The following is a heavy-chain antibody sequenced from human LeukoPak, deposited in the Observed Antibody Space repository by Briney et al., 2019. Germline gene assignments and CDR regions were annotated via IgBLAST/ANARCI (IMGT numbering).Heavy chain of an antibody. CDR1: GGSISSYY. V-gene: IGHV4-4*07. CDR2: IYTSGST. CDR3: AREIPAYYDYIWGSYRSYWFDP. Sequence: PSETLSLTCTVSGGSISSYYWSWIRQPAGKGLEWIGRIYTSGSTNYNPSLKSRVTMSVDTSKNQFSLKLSSVTAADTAVYYCAREIPAYYDYIWGSYRSYWFDPWGQGTLVTVSS. J-gene: IGHJ5*02. D-gene: IGHD3-16*02.